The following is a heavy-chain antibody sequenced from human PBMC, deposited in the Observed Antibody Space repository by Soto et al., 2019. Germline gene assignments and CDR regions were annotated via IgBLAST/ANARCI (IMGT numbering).Heavy chain of an antibody. V-gene: IGHV1-69*06. CDR3: ARAGPVAGNHAFDI. D-gene: IGHD6-19*01. CDR2: IIPIFGTA. Sequence: QVQLVQSGAEVKKPGSSVKVSCKASGGSFSSYAISWVRQAPVQGVEWMGGIIPIFGTATYAQKFQGRVTIIADKSTSTAYMELSSLRSEDTAVYYCARAGPVAGNHAFDIWGQGTLVTVSS. CDR1: GGSFSSYA. J-gene: IGHJ3*02.